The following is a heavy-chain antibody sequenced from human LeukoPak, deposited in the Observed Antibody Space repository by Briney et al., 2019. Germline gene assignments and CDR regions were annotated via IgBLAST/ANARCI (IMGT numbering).Heavy chain of an antibody. Sequence: SETLSLTCTVSGGSISSSSYYWGWIRQPPGKGLEWIGSIYSGSTFYNPSLKSRVTISVDTSKNQFSLKLSSVTAADTAMYYCARQDRTGYYDFWSGYHYYYYYMDVWGKGTTVTVSS. V-gene: IGHV4-39*01. J-gene: IGHJ6*03. CDR3: ARQDRTGYYDFWSGYHYYYYYMDV. CDR1: GGSISSSSYY. CDR2: IYSGST. D-gene: IGHD3-3*01.